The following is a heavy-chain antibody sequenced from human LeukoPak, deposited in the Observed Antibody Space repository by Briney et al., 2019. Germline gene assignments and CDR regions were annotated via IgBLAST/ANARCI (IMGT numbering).Heavy chain of an antibody. CDR2: INPNSGGT. CDR3: ARKLNYDSSGYYFDY. J-gene: IGHJ4*02. Sequence: ASVKVSCKASGYTFTVYFMHWVRQAPGQGLEWMGWINPNSGGTNYAQKFQGRVTMTRDTSISTAHMELSRLRSDDTAVYYCARKLNYDSSGYYFDYWGQGTLVTVSS. CDR1: GYTFTVYF. V-gene: IGHV1-2*02. D-gene: IGHD3-22*01.